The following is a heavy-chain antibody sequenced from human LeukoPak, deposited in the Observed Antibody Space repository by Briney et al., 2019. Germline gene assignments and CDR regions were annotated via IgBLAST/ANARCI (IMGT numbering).Heavy chain of an antibody. CDR2: INVGNGNT. V-gene: IGHV1-3*01. J-gene: IGHJ4*02. CDR1: GFTFTSYA. D-gene: IGHD1-26*01. Sequence: GGSLRLSCAASGFTFTSYALHWVRQAPGQRLEWMGWINVGNGNTKYSQKFQGRVTFTRDTSASTAYMELSSLMSEDTAVYYCARVNSFEVGSYGYFDYWGQGTLVTVSS. CDR3: ARVNSFEVGSYGYFDY.